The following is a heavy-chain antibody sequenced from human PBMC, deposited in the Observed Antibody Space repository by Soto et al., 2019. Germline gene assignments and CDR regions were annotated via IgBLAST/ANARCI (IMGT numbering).Heavy chain of an antibody. CDR2: IIPILGIA. Sequence: SVKVSCKASGGTFSSYTISWVRQAPGQGLEWMGRIIPILGIANYAQKFQGRVTITADKSMNTVYLQMNSLRVEDAAVYYCTKDRVPDGIYSFDYWGQGALVTVSS. D-gene: IGHD2-15*01. V-gene: IGHV1-69*04. J-gene: IGHJ4*02. CDR1: GGTFSSYT. CDR3: TKDRVPDGIYSFDY.